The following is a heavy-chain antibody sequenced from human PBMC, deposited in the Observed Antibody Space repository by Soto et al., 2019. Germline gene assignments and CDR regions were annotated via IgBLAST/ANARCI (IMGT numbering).Heavy chain of an antibody. J-gene: IGHJ6*02. CDR1: GFTFDNYG. V-gene: IGHV3-30*18. D-gene: IGHD5-18*01. CDR3: AKELSHSYGYTRYYFYGMDV. Sequence: QVQLVESGGGVVQPGRSLRLSCAASGFTFDNYGMHWVRQAPGKGLEWVSGISYDGSYKDYADSVKGRFIISRDNPKNTLYLQMNSLRTEDTAVYYCAKELSHSYGYTRYYFYGMDVWGPGTTVTVSS. CDR2: ISYDGSYK.